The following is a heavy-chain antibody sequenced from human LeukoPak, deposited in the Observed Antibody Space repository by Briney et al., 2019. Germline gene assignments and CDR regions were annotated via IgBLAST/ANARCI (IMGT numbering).Heavy chain of an antibody. CDR2: ISYDGSNK. V-gene: IGHV3-30*18. Sequence: GGSLRLSCAASGFTFSSYGMHWVRQAPGKGLEWVAVISYDGSNKYYADSVKGRFTISRDNSKNTLYLQMNSLGAEDTAVYYCAKDQSGRIDYWGQGTLVTVSS. CDR3: AKDQSGRIDY. J-gene: IGHJ4*02. CDR1: GFTFSSYG. D-gene: IGHD1-1*01.